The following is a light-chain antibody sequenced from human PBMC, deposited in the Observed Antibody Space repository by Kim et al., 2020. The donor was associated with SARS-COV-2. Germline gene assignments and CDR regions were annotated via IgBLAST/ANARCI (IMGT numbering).Light chain of an antibody. CDR2: LGS. CDR1: QSLLHSNGYNY. Sequence: PASISCRSSQSLLHSNGYNYLDWYLQKSGQSPQLLIYLGSNRASGVPDRFSGSGSGTDFTLKISRVEAEDVGVYYCMQALQTHLYTFGQGTKLEI. J-gene: IGKJ2*01. CDR3: MQALQTHLYT. V-gene: IGKV2-28*01.